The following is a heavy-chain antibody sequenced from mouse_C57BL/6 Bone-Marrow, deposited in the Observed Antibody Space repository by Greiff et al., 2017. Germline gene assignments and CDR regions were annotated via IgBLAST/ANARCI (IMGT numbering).Heavy chain of an antibody. V-gene: IGHV1-15*01. CDR3: TVDYYGRSYWYAMDY. D-gene: IGHD1-1*01. CDR2: IDPDTGGT. J-gene: IGHJ4*01. CDR1: GYTFTDYD. Sequence: VQLQQSGAELVRPGASVTLSCKASGYTFTDYDMHWVKQTPVHSLEWIGAIDPDTGGTAYNQKFKGKATLTADKSSSTAYMELRSLTSEDSAVYYSTVDYYGRSYWYAMDYWGQGTSVTVSS.